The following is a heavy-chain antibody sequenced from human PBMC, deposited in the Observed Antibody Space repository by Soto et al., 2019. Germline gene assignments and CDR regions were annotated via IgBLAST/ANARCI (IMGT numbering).Heavy chain of an antibody. D-gene: IGHD2-21*02. CDR3: SGYDSYSFNI. CDR2: ISSSGSTI. CDR1: GFTFSDYY. J-gene: IGHJ3*02. V-gene: IGHV3-11*01. Sequence: QVQLVESGGGWVKPGGSLRLSCAASGFTFSDYYMSWIRQAPGKGLAWVSYISSSGSTIYYADSVKGRFTISRDNAKNSLYLQLSSRIAEDTAVYYCSGYDSYSFNIWGQGTMVTVSS.